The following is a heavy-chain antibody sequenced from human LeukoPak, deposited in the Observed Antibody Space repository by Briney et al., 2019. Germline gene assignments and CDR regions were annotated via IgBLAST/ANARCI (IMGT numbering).Heavy chain of an antibody. D-gene: IGHD1-1*01. J-gene: IGHJ3*02. CDR3: ASTSTTGDAFDI. Sequence: ASVKVSCEASGYTFTGYYMYWVRQALGQGLEWMGWINPNSGGTNYAQKLQGRVTMTRDTSISTACMELSRLRSDDTAVYYCASTSTTGDAFDIWGQGTMVTVSS. CDR1: GYTFTGYY. CDR2: INPNSGGT. V-gene: IGHV1-2*02.